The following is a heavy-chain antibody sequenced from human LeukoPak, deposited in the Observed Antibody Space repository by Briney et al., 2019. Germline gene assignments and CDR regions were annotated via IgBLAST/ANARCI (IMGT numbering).Heavy chain of an antibody. CDR1: GFIFSTHA. Sequence: PGGSLRLSCAASGFIFSTHAMSWVRQAPGKGLEWVSTITGSGDSSYHADSVKGRFTISRDNSKNTLSLQMNSLRAEDTAVYYCAKGGYDSSGYYFFDYWGQGTRVTVSS. D-gene: IGHD3-22*01. CDR3: AKGGYDSSGYYFFDY. V-gene: IGHV3-23*01. CDR2: ITGSGDSS. J-gene: IGHJ4*02.